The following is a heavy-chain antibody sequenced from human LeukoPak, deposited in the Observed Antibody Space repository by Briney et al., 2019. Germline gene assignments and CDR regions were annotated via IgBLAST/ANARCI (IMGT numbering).Heavy chain of an antibody. CDR2: INHSGST. Sequence: SETLSLTCAVYGGSFSGYYWSWIRQPPGKGLEWIGEINHSGSTNYNPSLKSRVTISVDTSKNQFSLKLSSVTAADTAVYYCARTTEYSAFDIWGQGTMVTVSS. D-gene: IGHD4-17*01. V-gene: IGHV4-34*01. CDR3: ARTTEYSAFDI. CDR1: GGSFSGYY. J-gene: IGHJ3*02.